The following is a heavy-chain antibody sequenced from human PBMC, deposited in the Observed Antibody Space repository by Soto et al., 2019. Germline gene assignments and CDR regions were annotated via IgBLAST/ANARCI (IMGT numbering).Heavy chain of an antibody. V-gene: IGHV1-69*13. J-gene: IGHJ6*02. D-gene: IGHD3-3*01. CDR2: IIPIFGTA. Sequence: SVKVSCKASGGTFSSYAISWVRQAPGQGLEWMGGIIPIFGTANYAQKFQGRVTITADESTSTAYMELSSLRSEDTAVYYCATNKSPVTIFGVVTYYYYYGMDVWGQGTTVTVSS. CDR3: ATNKSPVTIFGVVTYYYYYGMDV. CDR1: GGTFSSYA.